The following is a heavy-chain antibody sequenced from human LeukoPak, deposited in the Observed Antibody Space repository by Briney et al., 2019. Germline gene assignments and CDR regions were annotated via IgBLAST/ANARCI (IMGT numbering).Heavy chain of an antibody. J-gene: IGHJ4*02. Sequence: GGSLRLSCVASGLTFITYGMTWVRQAPGKGLEWVSAISGSAVSTFYADSVKGRFTISRDNSKNTLYLQMSSLRAEDTAVYYCAKDPSVYYGDYIIRWGQGTLVIVSS. CDR2: ISGSAVST. CDR3: AKDPSVYYGDYIIR. CDR1: GLTFITYG. D-gene: IGHD4-17*01. V-gene: IGHV3-23*01.